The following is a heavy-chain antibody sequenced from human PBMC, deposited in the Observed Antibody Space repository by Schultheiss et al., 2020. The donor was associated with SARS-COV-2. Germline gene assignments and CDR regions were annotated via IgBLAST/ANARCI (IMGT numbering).Heavy chain of an antibody. CDR1: GYTFTHYW. J-gene: IGHJ4*02. V-gene: IGHV5-10-1*01. CDR3: ARHHSHFYRFGSESHLDH. Sequence: GGSLRLSCKGSGYTFTHYWISWVRQMPGKGLEWMGRIDPDDPTSNYSPSFQGHVIMSADKSTSTAYLQWRSLKASDTAMYYCARHHSHFYRFGSESHLDHWGQGTLVTVSS. D-gene: IGHD2/OR15-2a*01. CDR2: IDPDDPTS.